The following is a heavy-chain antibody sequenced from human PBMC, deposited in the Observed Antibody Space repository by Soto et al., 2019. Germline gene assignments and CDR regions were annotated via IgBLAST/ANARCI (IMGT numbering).Heavy chain of an antibody. CDR2: IIPTSGDI. CDR3: ARDSPFDY. CDR1: GCNFTGYY. J-gene: IGHJ4*02. Sequence: ASVKVSCKASGCNFTGYYMHWVRQAPGQGLEWMGWIIPTSGDINYAQKFLGRVTMTRDTSINTVYMELNSLTSDDTAVYYCARDSPFDYWGQGTLVTVSS. V-gene: IGHV1-2*02.